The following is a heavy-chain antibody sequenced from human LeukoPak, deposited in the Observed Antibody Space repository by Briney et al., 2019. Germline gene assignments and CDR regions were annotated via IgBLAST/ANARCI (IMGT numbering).Heavy chain of an antibody. D-gene: IGHD3-22*01. Sequence: SETLSLTCTVSGGSISSYYWSWIRQPPGKGLEWIGYIYYSGSTNYNPSLKSRVTISVDTSKNQFSLKLSSVTAADTAVYYCARASDSSGSLYYFDYWGQGTLVTVSS. J-gene: IGHJ4*02. CDR3: ARASDSSGSLYYFDY. CDR1: GGSISSYY. V-gene: IGHV4-59*08. CDR2: IYYSGST.